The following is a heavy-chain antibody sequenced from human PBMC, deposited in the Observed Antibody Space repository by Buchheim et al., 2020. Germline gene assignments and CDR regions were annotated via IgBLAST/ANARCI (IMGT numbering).Heavy chain of an antibody. D-gene: IGHD5-24*01. CDR2: ISYDGSNK. CDR3: ARDRLKMATITPDY. Sequence: QVQLVESGGGVVQPGRSLRLSCAASGFTFSSYAMHWVRQAPGKGLEGVAVISYDGSNKTYADSVKGRFTISRANSKNTTYLQMNSLRAEDTAVYYCARDRLKMATITPDYWGQGTL. V-gene: IGHV3-30*04. CDR1: GFTFSSYA. J-gene: IGHJ4*02.